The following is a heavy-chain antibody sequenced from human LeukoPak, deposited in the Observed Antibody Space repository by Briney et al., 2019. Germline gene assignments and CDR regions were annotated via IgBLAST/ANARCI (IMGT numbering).Heavy chain of an antibody. CDR1: GGSFSGYY. CDR2: IYYSGNT. V-gene: IGHV4-34*01. Sequence: TPSETLSLTCAVYGGSFSGYYWDWIRQPPGKGLEWIGTIYYSGNTYYNPSLDSRATISVDASKTQFSLKLRSVTAADTAVYHCARRAAHGGWRFDYWGQGTLVTVSS. J-gene: IGHJ4*02. CDR3: ARRAAHGGWRFDY. D-gene: IGHD6-19*01.